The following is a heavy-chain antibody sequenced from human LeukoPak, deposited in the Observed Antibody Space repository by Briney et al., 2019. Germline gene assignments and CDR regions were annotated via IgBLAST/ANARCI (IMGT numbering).Heavy chain of an antibody. Sequence: PGGTLGLSCAASGFTFSSYGMSWVRQAPGKGLEWIGYIYYSGSTNYNPSLKSRVTISVDTSKNQFSLKLSSVTAADTAVYYCARGRFGEFDYWGQGTLVTVSS. CDR2: IYYSGST. J-gene: IGHJ4*02. V-gene: IGHV4-59*01. CDR3: ARGRFGEFDY. CDR1: GFTFSSYG. D-gene: IGHD3-10*01.